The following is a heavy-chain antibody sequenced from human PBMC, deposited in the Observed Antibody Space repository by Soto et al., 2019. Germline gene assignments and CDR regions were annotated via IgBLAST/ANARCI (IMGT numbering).Heavy chain of an antibody. V-gene: IGHV4-4*07. CDR2: IYTSGST. Sequence: QVQLQESGLGLVKPSETLSLTYTVSGGSISSYYWSWIRQPAGKGLEWIGRIYTSGSTNYNPSLKSRVTMSVDTSKNQFSLKLSSVTAADTAVYYCARDTHYYDSSGRDAFDIWGQGTMVTVSS. J-gene: IGHJ3*02. CDR1: GGSISSYY. D-gene: IGHD3-22*01. CDR3: ARDTHYYDSSGRDAFDI.